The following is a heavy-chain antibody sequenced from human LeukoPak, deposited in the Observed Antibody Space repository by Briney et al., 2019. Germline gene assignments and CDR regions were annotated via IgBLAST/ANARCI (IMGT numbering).Heavy chain of an antibody. D-gene: IGHD4-17*01. J-gene: IGHJ6*03. CDR3: ARLITTVTGARYYYMDV. CDR1: GYTFTSYG. Sequence: ASVKVSCKASGYTFTSYGISWVRQAPGQGLEWMGWISAYNGHTNYAQKVQGRVTMTTDTSTSTAYMELRSLRSDDTAVYYCARLITTVTGARYYYMDVWGKGTTVTVSS. CDR2: ISAYNGHT. V-gene: IGHV1-18*01.